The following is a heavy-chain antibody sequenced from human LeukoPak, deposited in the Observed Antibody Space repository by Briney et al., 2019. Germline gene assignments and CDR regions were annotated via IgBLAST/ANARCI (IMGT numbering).Heavy chain of an antibody. CDR3: ARLALQEVGATQTYYLDY. CDR2: INHSGST. D-gene: IGHD1-26*01. J-gene: IGHJ4*02. Sequence: SETLSLTCAVYGGSFSGYYWSWIRQPPGKGLEWIGEINHSGSTNYNPSLKSRVTISVDTSKNQFSLKLSSVTAADTAVYYCARLALQEVGATQTYYLDYWSQGTLVTVSS. CDR1: GGSFSGYY. V-gene: IGHV4-34*01.